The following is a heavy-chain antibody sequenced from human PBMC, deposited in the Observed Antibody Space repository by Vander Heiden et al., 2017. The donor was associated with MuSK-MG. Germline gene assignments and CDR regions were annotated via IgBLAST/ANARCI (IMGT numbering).Heavy chain of an antibody. D-gene: IGHD6-13*01. CDR1: GFTFRSYA. J-gene: IGHJ4*02. CDR3: AKRPSITASGSFDC. V-gene: IGHV3-23*01. Sequence: EVQLLESGGGLVQPGGSLRLSCAGSGFTFRSYAMSWVRQAPGKGLEWVSSISGSGSGTYYPDAMKGRFTISRDNSKNTLYLQMNSMRDEDTAVYYCAKRPSITASGSFDCWGPGRLVTVSS. CDR2: ISGSGSGT.